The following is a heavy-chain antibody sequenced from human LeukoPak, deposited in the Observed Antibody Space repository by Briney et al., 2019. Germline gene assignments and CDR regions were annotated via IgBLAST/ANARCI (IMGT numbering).Heavy chain of an antibody. Sequence: SETLSLTCTVSGGSISSYYWSWIRHPPGKGLEWIGYIYYSGSTNYNPSLKSRVTISVDTSKNQFSLKLSSVTAADTAVYYCARGKRIAVAPGWFDPWGQGTLVTVSS. J-gene: IGHJ5*02. CDR2: IYYSGST. CDR1: GGSISSYY. D-gene: IGHD6-19*01. V-gene: IGHV4-59*01. CDR3: ARGKRIAVAPGWFDP.